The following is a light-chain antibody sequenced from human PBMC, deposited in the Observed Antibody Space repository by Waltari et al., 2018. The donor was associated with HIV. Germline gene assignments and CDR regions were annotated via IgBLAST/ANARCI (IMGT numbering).Light chain of an antibody. V-gene: IGLV1-40*01. CDR2: GNS. Sequence: QSVLTQPPSVSGAPGPRVTISCPGSSSTLGAGYDLPWYQQLPGTAPKLLIYGNSNRPSGVPDRFSGSKSGTSASLAITGLQAEDEADYYCQSYDSSLSGSVVFGGGTKLTVL. J-gene: IGLJ2*01. CDR1: SSTLGAGYD. CDR3: QSYDSSLSGSVV.